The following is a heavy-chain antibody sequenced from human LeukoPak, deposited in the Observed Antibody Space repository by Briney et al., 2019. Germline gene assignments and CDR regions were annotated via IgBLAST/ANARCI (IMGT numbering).Heavy chain of an antibody. J-gene: IGHJ4*02. CDR1: GFTFSNAW. CDR2: IKSTTDSGTT. V-gene: IGHV3-15*01. CDR3: TTLRSY. Sequence: GGSLRLSCAASGFTFSNAWMSWVRQAPGKGLEWVGRIKSTTDSGTTDYVAPVKGRFTISRDDSKSTLYLEMNSLKTEDTAVYHCTTLRSYWGQGTLVTVSS.